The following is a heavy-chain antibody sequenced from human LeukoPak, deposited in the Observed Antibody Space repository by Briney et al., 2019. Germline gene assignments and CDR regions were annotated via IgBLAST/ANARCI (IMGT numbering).Heavy chain of an antibody. CDR2: ISAYNGNT. CDR3: ARGHFDFWSTFPIDY. J-gene: IGHJ4*02. CDR1: GYTFTSYG. Sequence: ASVKVSCKASGYTFTSYGISWVRQAPGQGLEWMGWISAYNGNTNYAQKLQGRVTMTTDTSTSTAYMELSRLRSDDTAVYYCARGHFDFWSTFPIDYWGQGTLVTVSS. V-gene: IGHV1-18*01. D-gene: IGHD3-3*01.